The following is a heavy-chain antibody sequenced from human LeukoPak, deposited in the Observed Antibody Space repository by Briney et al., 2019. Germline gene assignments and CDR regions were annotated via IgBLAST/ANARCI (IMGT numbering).Heavy chain of an antibody. V-gene: IGHV1-18*01. CDR1: GYTFTSYG. CDR3: ARVWAYCSSTSCFDY. J-gene: IGHJ4*02. Sequence: GASVKVSCKASGYTFTSYGTSWVRQAPGQGLEWMGWISAYNGNTNYAQKLQGRTTMTTNTSTSTAYMELRSLRSDDTAMYYCARVWAYCSSTSCFDYWGQGTLATVSS. CDR2: ISAYNGNT. D-gene: IGHD2-2*01.